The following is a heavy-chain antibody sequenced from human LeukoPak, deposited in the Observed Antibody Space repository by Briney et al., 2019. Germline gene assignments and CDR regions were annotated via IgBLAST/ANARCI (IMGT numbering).Heavy chain of an antibody. Sequence: GGSLRLSCVASGFTFSSYTMNWVRQAPGKGLEWVSSITSGSYIYYAESVKGRFTISRDNAKNSLYLQMNSLRAEDTAVHYCARDPAADDYWGKGTLVTVSS. V-gene: IGHV3-21*01. D-gene: IGHD6-13*01. J-gene: IGHJ4*02. CDR2: ITSGSYI. CDR1: GFTFSSYT. CDR3: ARDPAADDY.